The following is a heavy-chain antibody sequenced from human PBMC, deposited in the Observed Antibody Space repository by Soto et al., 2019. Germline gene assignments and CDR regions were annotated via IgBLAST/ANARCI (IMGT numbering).Heavy chain of an antibody. CDR2: IAYDGSSK. CDR1: GFTFENFG. D-gene: IGHD3-3*01. J-gene: IGHJ5*02. V-gene: IGHV3-30*18. Sequence: QVQLVESGGGVVQPGMSLRLSCAASGFTFENFGMHWFRQAPGKGLEWVAVIAYDGSSKYYADSVKGRFTISRDNSNNTLYLQMNSLRVEDTAVYYCAKSLDGVPVQEFDPRGQGTLVTVSS. CDR3: AKSLDGVPVQEFDP.